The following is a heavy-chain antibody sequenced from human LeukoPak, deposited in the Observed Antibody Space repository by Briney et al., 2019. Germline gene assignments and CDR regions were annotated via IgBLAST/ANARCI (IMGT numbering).Heavy chain of an antibody. CDR2: IWYDGSNK. D-gene: IGHD5-18*01. CDR3: ARDLGTGYSYGSYYYYGMDV. J-gene: IGHJ6*02. CDR1: GFTFSSYG. Sequence: GGSLRLSCAASGFTFSSYGMHWVRQAPGKGLEWVAVIWYDGSNKYYADSVKGRFTISRDNSKNTLYLQMNSLRAEDTAVYYCARDLGTGYSYGSYYYYGMDVWGQGTTVTVSS. V-gene: IGHV3-33*01.